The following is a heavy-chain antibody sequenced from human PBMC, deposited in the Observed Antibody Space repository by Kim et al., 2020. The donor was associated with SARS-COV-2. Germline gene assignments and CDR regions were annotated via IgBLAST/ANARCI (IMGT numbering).Heavy chain of an antibody. J-gene: IGHJ6*03. CDR3: ARDSTRSPHYYYYMDV. Sequence: GGSLRLSCAASGFTFSSYWMSWVRQAPGKGLEWVANIKQDGSEKYYVDSVKGRFTISRDNAKNSLYLQMNSLRAEDTAVYYCARDSTRSPHYYYYMDVWGKGTTVTVSS. D-gene: IGHD1-1*01. CDR1: GFTFSSYW. V-gene: IGHV3-7*01. CDR2: IKQDGSEK.